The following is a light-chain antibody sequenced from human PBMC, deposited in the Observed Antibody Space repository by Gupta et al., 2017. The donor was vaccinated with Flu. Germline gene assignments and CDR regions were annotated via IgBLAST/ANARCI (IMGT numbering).Light chain of an antibody. CDR2: GAS. CDR3: QQEGSSPRT. Sequence: EIVLTQSPGTLSLSPGERATLSCRASQSVSSSYLAWYQQKPGQAPRLLIYGASSRATGIPDRFSGSGSGTDFTLTISRREPEDFAVYYCQQEGSSPRTFGGGTKVGIK. CDR1: QSVSSSY. V-gene: IGKV3-20*01. J-gene: IGKJ4*01.